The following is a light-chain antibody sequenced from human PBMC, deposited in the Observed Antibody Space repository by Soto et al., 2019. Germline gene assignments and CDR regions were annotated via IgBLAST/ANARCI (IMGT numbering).Light chain of an antibody. J-gene: IGKJ1*01. Sequence: DIQLTQSRYTLSASVGDRVTLTCRASQSISSWLAWYQQKPGKAPKLLIYDASSLESGVPSRFSGSGSGTEFTLTISSLQPDDFATYYCQQYNSYPRTFGQGTKVDIK. V-gene: IGKV1-5*01. CDR2: DAS. CDR3: QQYNSYPRT. CDR1: QSISSW.